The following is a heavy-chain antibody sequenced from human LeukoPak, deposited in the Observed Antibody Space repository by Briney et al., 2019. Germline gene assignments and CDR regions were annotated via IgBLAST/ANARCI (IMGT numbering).Heavy chain of an antibody. Sequence: GTSVKVSCKASGFTFTSSAMQWVRQARGQRLEWIGWIVVGSGNTNYAQKFQERVTITRDMSTSTAYMELSSLRSDDTAVYYCARIAYSSSWYLAYYFDYWGQGTLVTVSS. CDR2: IVVGSGNT. V-gene: IGHV1-58*02. CDR3: ARIAYSSSWYLAYYFDY. CDR1: GFTFTSSA. J-gene: IGHJ4*02. D-gene: IGHD6-13*01.